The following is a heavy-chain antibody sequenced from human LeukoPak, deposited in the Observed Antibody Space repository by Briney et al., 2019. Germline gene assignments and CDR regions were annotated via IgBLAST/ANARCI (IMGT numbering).Heavy chain of an antibody. V-gene: IGHV3-48*03. CDR3: ARDHYDILTGYFSSYFDY. J-gene: IGHJ4*02. CDR1: GFTFSSYE. Sequence: PGGSLRLSCAASGFTFSSYEMNWVRQAPGKGLEWVSYISSSGSTIYYADSVKGRSTISRDNAKNSLYLQMNSLRAEDTAVYYCARDHYDILTGYFSSYFDYWGQGTLVTVSS. D-gene: IGHD3-9*01. CDR2: ISSSGSTI.